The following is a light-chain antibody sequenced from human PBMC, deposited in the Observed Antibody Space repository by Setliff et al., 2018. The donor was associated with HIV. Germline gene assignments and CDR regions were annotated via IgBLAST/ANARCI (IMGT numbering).Light chain of an antibody. CDR3: ASYAGDGVHDIYV. CDR1: SSDIGGHNH. Sequence: QSALTQPPSASGSPGQSVAISCTGTSSDIGGHNHVSWYQQYPGKAPKLMIYELSQRPSGVPDRFSGSKSGNTASLTVSGLQAEDEADYYCASYAGDGVHDIYVFGTGTKVTVL. CDR2: ELS. J-gene: IGLJ1*01. V-gene: IGLV2-8*01.